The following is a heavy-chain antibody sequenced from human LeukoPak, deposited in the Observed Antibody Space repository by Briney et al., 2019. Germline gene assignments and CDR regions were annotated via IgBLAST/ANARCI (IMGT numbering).Heavy chain of an antibody. CDR3: ARGGRGEGTGTTRVAFDI. CDR2: INPSGGST. V-gene: IGHV1-46*01. Sequence: ASVKVSCKAAGYTFTTYYMHWVRQAPGQGLEWMGTINPSGGSTSYSQKFQGRVTMTRDTSTSTVYMELSSLRSEDTAVYYCARGGRGEGTGTTRVAFDIWGQGTMVTVSS. CDR1: GYTFTTYY. D-gene: IGHD1-1*01. J-gene: IGHJ3*02.